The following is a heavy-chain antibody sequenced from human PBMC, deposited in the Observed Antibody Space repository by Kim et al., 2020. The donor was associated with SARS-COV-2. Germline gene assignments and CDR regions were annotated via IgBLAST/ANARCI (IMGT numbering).Heavy chain of an antibody. J-gene: IGHJ4*02. D-gene: IGHD6-19*01. V-gene: IGHV3-33*01. CDR2: IWYDGSNK. CDR3: ARDGAEWLAPYY. CDR1: GFTFSSYG. Sequence: GGSLRLSCAASGFTFSSYGMHWVRQAPGKGLEWVAVIWYDGSNKYYADSVKGRFTISRDNSKNTLYLQMNSLRAEDTAVYYCARDGAEWLAPYYWGQGTLVTVSS.